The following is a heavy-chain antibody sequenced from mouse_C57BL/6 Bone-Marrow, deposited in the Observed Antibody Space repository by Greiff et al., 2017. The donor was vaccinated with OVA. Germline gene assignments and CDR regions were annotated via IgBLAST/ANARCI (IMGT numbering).Heavy chain of an antibody. D-gene: IGHD4-1*01. Sequence: VQLVESGAELVRPGASVKLSCKASGYTLTSYGISWVKQRTGQGLEWIGEIYPRSGNTYYNEKFKGKATLTADKSSSTAYMELRSLTSEDSAVYFCALTQYFYVCGRGTRVTVTS. CDR2: IYPRSGNT. CDR1: GYTLTSYG. CDR3: ALTQYFYV. J-gene: IGHJ1*03. V-gene: IGHV1-81*01.